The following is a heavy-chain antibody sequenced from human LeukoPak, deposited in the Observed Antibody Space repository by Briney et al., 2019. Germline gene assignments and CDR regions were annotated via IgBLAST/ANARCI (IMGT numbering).Heavy chain of an antibody. V-gene: IGHV3-53*01. CDR3: ASAREYCGSAECYEYFQY. CDR1: GFTVGTNS. D-gene: IGHD2-21*01. CDR2: IYSGGST. Sequence: GGSLRLSCAASGFTVGTNSMTWVRQSPGKGLEWVSVIYSGGSTYYADSVNGRFTISRDNSRNTQFLQMNSLRAEDTALYYCASAREYCGSAECYEYFQYWGQGTLVTVSS. J-gene: IGHJ1*01.